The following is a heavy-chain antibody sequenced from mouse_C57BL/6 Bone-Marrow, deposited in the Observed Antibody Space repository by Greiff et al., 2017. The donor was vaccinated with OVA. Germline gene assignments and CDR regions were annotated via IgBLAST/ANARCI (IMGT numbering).Heavy chain of an antibody. J-gene: IGHJ1*03. CDR1: GFTFSDYG. CDR3: ARHEVGGYFDV. CDR2: ISNLAYSI. D-gene: IGHD1-3*01. Sequence: DVKLVESGGGLVQPGGSLKLSCAASGFTFSDYGMAWVRQAPRKGPEWVAFISNLAYSIYYADTVTGRFNISRENAKNTLYLEMSSLRSEDTAMYYCARHEVGGYFDVWGTGTTVTVSS. V-gene: IGHV5-15*01.